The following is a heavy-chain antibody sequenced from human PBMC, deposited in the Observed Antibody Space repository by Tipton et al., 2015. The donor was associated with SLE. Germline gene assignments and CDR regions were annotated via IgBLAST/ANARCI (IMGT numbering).Heavy chain of an antibody. CDR1: GGSISSGSYY. V-gene: IGHV4-61*10. CDR3: ARAGGSGKSSDAFDI. J-gene: IGHJ3*02. CDR2: IYYSGST. Sequence: LRLSCTVSGGSISSGSYYWSWIRQPAGKGLEWIGYIYYSGSTNYNPSLKSRVTISVDTSKNQFSLKLSSVTAADTAVYYCARAGGSGKSSDAFDIWGQGTMVPVSS.